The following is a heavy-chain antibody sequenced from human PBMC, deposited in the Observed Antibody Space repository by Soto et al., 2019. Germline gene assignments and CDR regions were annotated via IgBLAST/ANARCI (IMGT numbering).Heavy chain of an antibody. CDR2: IYYRGST. V-gene: IGHV4-39*01. J-gene: IGHJ5*02. CDR3: ARQPPRYTFRGMRWFDP. D-gene: IGHD3-16*01. CDR1: GGSISSSSYY. Sequence: QLQLQESGPGLVKPSETLSLTCTVSGGSISSSSYYWGWIRQPPGKGREWIGSIYYRGSTYYNPSLKSRFSISVDTSKNQFSLKLSSLTAADTAMYYCARQPPRYTFRGMRWFDPWGQGTLVTVSS.